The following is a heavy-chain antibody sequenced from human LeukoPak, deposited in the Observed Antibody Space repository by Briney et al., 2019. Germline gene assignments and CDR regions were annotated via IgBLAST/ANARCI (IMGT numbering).Heavy chain of an antibody. Sequence: SETLSLTWTVSGGSISSSSYYWGWIRQPAGKGLEWIVSICYSGSTYYNPSLKSRVTISVDTSKNQFSLKLSSVTAADTAVYYCARQSLSGWYYFDYWGQGTLVTVSS. J-gene: IGHJ4*02. D-gene: IGHD6-19*01. CDR1: GGSISSSSYY. CDR3: ARQSLSGWYYFDY. V-gene: IGHV4-39*01. CDR2: ICYSGST.